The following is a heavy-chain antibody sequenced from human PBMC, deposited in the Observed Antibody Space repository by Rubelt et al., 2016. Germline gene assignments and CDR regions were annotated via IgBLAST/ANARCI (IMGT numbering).Heavy chain of an antibody. D-gene: IGHD5-12*01. V-gene: IGHV3-48*03. CDR3: ARPAYSGYDPGWLY. Sequence: GKGLEWLSYITDGSRAIYYADSVKGRFTISRDNAKSSLYLPMNNLRAEDTGVYYCARPAYSGYDPGWLYLGQGTLVIVSS. CDR2: ITDGSRAI. J-gene: IGHJ4*02.